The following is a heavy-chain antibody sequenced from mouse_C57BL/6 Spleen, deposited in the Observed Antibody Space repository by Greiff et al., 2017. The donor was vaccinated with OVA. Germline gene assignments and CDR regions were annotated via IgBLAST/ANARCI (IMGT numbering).Heavy chain of an antibody. Sequence: QVQLQQSGAELVRPGASVKLSCKASGYTFTDYYINWVKQRPGQGLEWIARIYPGSGNTYYNEKFKGKATLTAEKSSSTAYLQLSSLTSEDSAVYFCGVQLRRSDYFDYWGQGTTLTVSS. CDR1: GYTFTDYY. D-gene: IGHD3-2*02. V-gene: IGHV1-76*01. CDR3: GVQLRRSDYFDY. CDR2: IYPGSGNT. J-gene: IGHJ2*01.